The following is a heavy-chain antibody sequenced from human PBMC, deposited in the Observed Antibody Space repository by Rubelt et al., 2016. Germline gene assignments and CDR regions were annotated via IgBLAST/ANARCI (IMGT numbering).Heavy chain of an antibody. CDR3: ARMIQLWLGIDY. CDR2: IYYSGST. CDR1: GGSISSYY. Sequence: QVQLQESGPGLVKPSETLSLTCTVSGGSISSYYWSWIRQPPGKGLEWIGYIYYSGSTNYNPSLKSRVPISVDTSKNQFALKLSSVTAADTAVYYCARMIQLWLGIDYWGQGILVTVSS. V-gene: IGHV4-59*01. D-gene: IGHD5-18*01. J-gene: IGHJ4*02.